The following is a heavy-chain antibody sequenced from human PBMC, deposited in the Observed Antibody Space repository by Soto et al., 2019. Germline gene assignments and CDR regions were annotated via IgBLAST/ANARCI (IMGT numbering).Heavy chain of an antibody. CDR2: IDWEEEK. CDR1: MS. V-gene: IGHV2-70*01. J-gene: IGHJ4*02. CDR3: TRSTNWNYECYFDY. D-gene: IGHD1-7*01. Sequence: MSVSWIRQPPGKALEFLALIDWEEEKFYSPSLRTRLTVSKDTSKSQVVLTLTNVDPVDTATYYCTRSTNWNYECYFDYWGQGTLVTVSS.